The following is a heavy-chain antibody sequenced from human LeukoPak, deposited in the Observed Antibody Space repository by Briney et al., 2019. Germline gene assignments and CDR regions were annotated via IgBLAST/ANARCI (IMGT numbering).Heavy chain of an antibody. D-gene: IGHD3-9*01. CDR2: IIPILGIA. CDR3: ARGQGHDILTGYYDY. V-gene: IGHV1-69*04. CDR1: GGTFSSYA. Sequence: SVKVSCKASGGTFSSYAISWVRQAPGQGLEWMGRIIPILGIANYAQKFQGRVTITADKSTSTAYMELSSLRSEDTAVYYCARGQGHDILTGYYDYWGQGTLVTVSS. J-gene: IGHJ4*02.